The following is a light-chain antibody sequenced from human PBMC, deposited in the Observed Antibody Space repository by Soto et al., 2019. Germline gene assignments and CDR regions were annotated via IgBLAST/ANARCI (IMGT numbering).Light chain of an antibody. V-gene: IGKV3-15*01. J-gene: IGKJ4*01. CDR3: QQYHNWPPIT. CDR1: QSVGSV. CDR2: DAS. Sequence: EIVMTQSPATLSVSPGERATLSCRASQSVGSVLAWYQQKPGQAPRLLIYDASTRATGIPARFSGSGSGTEFTLTISSLQPEDFAVYYCQQYHNWPPITFGGGTKVEIK.